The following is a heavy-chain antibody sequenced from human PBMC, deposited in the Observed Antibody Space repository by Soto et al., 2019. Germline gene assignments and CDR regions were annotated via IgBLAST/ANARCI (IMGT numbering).Heavy chain of an antibody. CDR1: GYTLTELS. CDR3: ATDLFGELLPSTDY. J-gene: IGHJ4*02. V-gene: IGHV1-24*01. D-gene: IGHD3-10*02. Sequence: ASVKISCKVSGYTLTELSMHWVRQAHGKGLEWMGGFDPEDGETIYAEKFQGRVTMTEDTSTDTAYMELSSLRSEDTAVYYCATDLFGELLPSTDYCCQGTLVTV. CDR2: FDPEDGET.